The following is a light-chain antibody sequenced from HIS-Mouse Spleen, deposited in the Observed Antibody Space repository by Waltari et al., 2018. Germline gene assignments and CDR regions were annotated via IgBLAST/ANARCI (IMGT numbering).Light chain of an antibody. CDR1: QGISSY. CDR3: QQLNSYPPT. V-gene: IGKV1-9*01. J-gene: IGKJ1*01. Sequence: IQLTQSPSFLPASVGDRVTFTCRASQGISSYLAWYQQKPGKAPKLLLYAASTLQSGVPSRFSGSGSGTEFTLTIGSMQPEDFATYYCQQLNSYPPTFGQGTKVEIK. CDR2: AAS.